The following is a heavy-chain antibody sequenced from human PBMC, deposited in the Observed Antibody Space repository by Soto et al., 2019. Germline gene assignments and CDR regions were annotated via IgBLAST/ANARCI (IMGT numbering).Heavy chain of an antibody. CDR1: GDSVSSGDYY. J-gene: IGHJ5*02. D-gene: IGHD3-16*01. CDR2: AYFSGST. Sequence: KPSETLSLTCSVSGDSVSSGDYYWSWIRQPPGKGLEWIGHAYFSGSTNYIPSLKSRLTMSVGTAKNQFSLKLNSVTAADTAVYYCARIPVDTYMIYWSDPWGHGTQVTVSS. CDR3: ARIPVDTYMIYWSDP. V-gene: IGHV4-61*08.